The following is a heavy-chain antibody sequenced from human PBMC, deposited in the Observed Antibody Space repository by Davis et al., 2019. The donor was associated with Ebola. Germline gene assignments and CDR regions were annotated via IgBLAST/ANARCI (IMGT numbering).Heavy chain of an antibody. J-gene: IGHJ6*02. V-gene: IGHV6-1*01. Sequence: SQTLSLTCAISGDSVSSNSAAWNWIRQSPSRGLEWLGRTYYRSKWYNDYAVSVKSRITINPDTSKNQFSLQLNSVTPEDTAVYYCARDRRAAAGTSLYYYYGMDVWGQGTTVTVSS. CDR1: GDSVSSNSAA. D-gene: IGHD6-13*01. CDR2: TYYRSKWYN. CDR3: ARDRRAAAGTSLYYYYGMDV.